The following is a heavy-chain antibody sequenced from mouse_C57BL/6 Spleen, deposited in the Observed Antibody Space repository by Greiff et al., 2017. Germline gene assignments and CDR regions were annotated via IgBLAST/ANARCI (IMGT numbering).Heavy chain of an antibody. CDR1: GYTFTSFW. J-gene: IGHJ4*01. Sequence: QVQLQQPGAELVKPGASVKLSCTASGYTFTSFWMNWVKQRPGQGLEWIGMIHPNSGSTNYNEKFKSKATLTVDKSSSTAYMELSSLTSEDSAVYYCANEGGYYDAMDYWGQGTSVTVSS. CDR2: IHPNSGST. V-gene: IGHV1-64*01. CDR3: ANEGGYYDAMDY.